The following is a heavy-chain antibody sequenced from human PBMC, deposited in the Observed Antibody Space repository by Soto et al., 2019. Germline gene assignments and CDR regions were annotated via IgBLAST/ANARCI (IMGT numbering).Heavy chain of an antibody. CDR1: GFAVSDTY. CDR3: ARSIGTGDTLQIGDS. Sequence: EVQLAESGGGLIQPGGYLRLSCAASGFAVSDTYMSWFRQAPGKGLECVSVIYDNGNTYYAESVSGRFTISRDHSKNTLFLKMNTLRPEDTAIYYCARSIGTGDTLQIGDSWGQGTLVTVS. J-gene: IGHJ4*02. CDR2: IYDNGNT. D-gene: IGHD2-21*02. V-gene: IGHV3-53*01.